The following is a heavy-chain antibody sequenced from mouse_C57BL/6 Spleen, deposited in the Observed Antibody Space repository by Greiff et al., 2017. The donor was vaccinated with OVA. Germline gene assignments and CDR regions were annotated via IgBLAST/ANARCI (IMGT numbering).Heavy chain of an antibody. CDR1: GYTFTSYW. D-gene: IGHD2-2*01. V-gene: IGHV1-72*01. Sequence: QVQLQQSGAELVKPGASVKLSCKASGYTFTSYWMHWVKQRPGRGLEWIGRIDPNSGGTKYNEKFKSKATLTVDKPSSTAYMQLSSLTSEDSAVYYCARSRFYGYDVSYAMDYWGQGTSVTVSS. J-gene: IGHJ4*01. CDR3: ARSRFYGYDVSYAMDY. CDR2: IDPNSGGT.